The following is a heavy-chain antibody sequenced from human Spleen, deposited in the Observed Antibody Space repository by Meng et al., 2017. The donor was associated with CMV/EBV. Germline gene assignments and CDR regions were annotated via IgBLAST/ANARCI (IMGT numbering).Heavy chain of an antibody. CDR1: GFTFTGDY. D-gene: IGHD1-26*01. J-gene: IGHJ4*02. Sequence: ATGFTFTGDYSHWVRQAPGQGLEWVGWINPHGDVTKYGQQFQGRVTMTRDTSTSSAYMELASLRSDDTAVYFCTRRPLGSTNPFDSWGQGTLVTVS. CDR2: INPHGDVT. V-gene: IGHV1-2*02. CDR3: TRRPLGSTNPFDS.